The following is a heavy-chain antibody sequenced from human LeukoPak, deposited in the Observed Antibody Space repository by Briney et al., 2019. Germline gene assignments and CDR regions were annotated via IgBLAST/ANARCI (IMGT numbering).Heavy chain of an antibody. Sequence: SETLSLTCTVSGGSISSGSYYWSWIRQPAGKGLEWIGRIYTSGSTNYNPSLKSRVTISVDTSKNQFSLKLSSVTAADTAVYYCARDRPAYYYDSSGYPWGQGALVTVSS. CDR2: IYTSGST. V-gene: IGHV4-61*02. CDR1: GGSISSGSYY. J-gene: IGHJ5*02. CDR3: ARDRPAYYYDSSGYP. D-gene: IGHD3-22*01.